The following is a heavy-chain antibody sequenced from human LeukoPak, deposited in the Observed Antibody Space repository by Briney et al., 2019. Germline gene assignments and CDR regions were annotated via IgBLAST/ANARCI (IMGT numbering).Heavy chain of an antibody. CDR1: GFRFSNSW. Sequence: GGSLRLSCAASGFRFSNSWMYWVRQGPGEGPVWVSRMKTDGTRIEYADSVKGRFTISRDNAKNTLFLQMSSLRVEDSAVYYCARGADHGGSYYPDWGQGTRVTVSS. CDR3: ARGADHGGSYYPD. V-gene: IGHV3-74*01. J-gene: IGHJ4*02. D-gene: IGHD3-10*01. CDR2: MKTDGTRI.